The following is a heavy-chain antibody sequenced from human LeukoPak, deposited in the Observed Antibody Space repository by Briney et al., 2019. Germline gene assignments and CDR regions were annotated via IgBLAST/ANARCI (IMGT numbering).Heavy chain of an antibody. CDR3: ARARAPYYYDSSGYYCYFDY. J-gene: IGHJ4*02. CDR1: GGTFISYA. V-gene: IGHV1-69*13. Sequence: ASVKVSCKASGGTFISYAISWVRQAPGQGLEWMGGIIPIFGTANYAQKFQGRVTITADESTSTAYMELSSLRSEDTAVYYCARARAPYYYDSSGYYCYFDYWGQGTLVTVSS. D-gene: IGHD3-22*01. CDR2: IIPIFGTA.